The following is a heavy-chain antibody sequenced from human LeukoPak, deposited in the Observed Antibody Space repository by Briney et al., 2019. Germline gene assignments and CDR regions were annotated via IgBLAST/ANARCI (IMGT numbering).Heavy chain of an antibody. CDR3: ARRGPRLLWFGELLGAYYMDV. CDR2: INHSGST. Sequence: SETLSLTCAVYGWSFSGYYWSWIRQPPGKGLEWIGEINHSGSTNYNPSLKSRVTISVDTSKNQFSLKLSSVTAADTAVYYCARRGPRLLWFGELLGAYYMDVWGKGTTVTISS. J-gene: IGHJ6*03. V-gene: IGHV4-34*01. D-gene: IGHD3-10*01. CDR1: GWSFSGYY.